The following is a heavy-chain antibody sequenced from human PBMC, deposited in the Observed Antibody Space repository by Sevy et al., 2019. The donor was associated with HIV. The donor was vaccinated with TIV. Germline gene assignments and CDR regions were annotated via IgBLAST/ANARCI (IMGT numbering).Heavy chain of an antibody. V-gene: IGHV3-9*01. CDR3: AKDYYDSSGYYFAFDI. D-gene: IGHD3-22*01. CDR2: ISWNSGSI. CDR1: GFTFDDYA. Sequence: GGSLRLSCAASGFTFDDYAMHWVRQAPGKGLEWVSGISWNSGSIGYADSVKGRFTISRDNSKNTLYLQMNSLRAEDTAVYYCAKDYYDSSGYYFAFDIWGQGTMVTVSS. J-gene: IGHJ3*02.